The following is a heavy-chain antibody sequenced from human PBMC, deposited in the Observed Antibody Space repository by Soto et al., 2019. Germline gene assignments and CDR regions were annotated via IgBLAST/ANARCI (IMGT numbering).Heavy chain of an antibody. D-gene: IGHD3-10*01. Sequence: PGGSLRLSCMASGFPSSTYGFSTYAMTWVRQPPGKGLEWVSVITGSGSHSYYADSVKGRFTISRDNSRNTLFLQMDSLRADDTAVYFCAKGKSSAFLLSFDDWGHGTLVTVSS. CDR2: ITGSGSHS. J-gene: IGHJ4*01. CDR1: GFPSSTYGFSTYA. CDR3: AKGKSSAFLLSFDD. V-gene: IGHV3-23*01.